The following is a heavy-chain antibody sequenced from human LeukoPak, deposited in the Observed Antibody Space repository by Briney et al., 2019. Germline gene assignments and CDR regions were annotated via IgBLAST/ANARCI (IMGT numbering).Heavy chain of an antibody. Sequence: GGSLRLSCAASGFTINTNSMNWVRQAPGKGLEWVSSISSTSVYIYYADSVKGRFTISRDNAKNSLYLEMDSLRAEDTAVYYCASGRSGTYYFFDYWGQGTLVTVSS. CDR1: GFTINTNS. D-gene: IGHD3-10*01. J-gene: IGHJ4*02. CDR3: ASGRSGTYYFFDY. V-gene: IGHV3-21*04. CDR2: ISSTSVYI.